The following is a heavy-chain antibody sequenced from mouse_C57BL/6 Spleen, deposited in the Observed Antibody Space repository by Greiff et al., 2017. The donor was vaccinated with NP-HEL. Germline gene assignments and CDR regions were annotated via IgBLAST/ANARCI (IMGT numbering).Heavy chain of an antibody. V-gene: IGHV1-64*01. J-gene: IGHJ4*01. CDR1: GYTFTSYW. Sequence: VQLQQPGAELAKPGASVKLSCKASGYTFTSYWMHWVKQRPGQGLEWIGMIHPNSGSTNYNEKFKSKATLTVDKSSSTAYMQLSSLTSEDSAVYYCARVGYYGSYYYAMDYWGQGTSVTVSS. D-gene: IGHD1-1*01. CDR3: ARVGYYGSYYYAMDY. CDR2: IHPNSGST.